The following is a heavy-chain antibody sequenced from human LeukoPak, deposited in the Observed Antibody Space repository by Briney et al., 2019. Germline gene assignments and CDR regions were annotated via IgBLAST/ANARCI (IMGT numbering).Heavy chain of an antibody. CDR2: INPNSGRT. V-gene: IGHV1-2*02. J-gene: IGHJ4*02. CDR1: GYTFNDYY. CDR3: ARDSSDVLTGYYHF. D-gene: IGHD3-9*01. Sequence: ASVKVSCMTSGYTFNDYYPHWVRQAPGQGLEWMGWINPNSGRTNYPPKFQGRVTLTTDTSISTAYMELSSLISGDTALYYCARDSSDVLTGYYHFWGQGTLVTVSS.